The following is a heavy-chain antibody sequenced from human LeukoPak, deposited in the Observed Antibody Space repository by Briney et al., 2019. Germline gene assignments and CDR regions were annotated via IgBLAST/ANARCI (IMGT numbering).Heavy chain of an antibody. CDR2: IRYDGSNK. J-gene: IGHJ6*03. V-gene: IGHV3-30*02. D-gene: IGHD6-13*01. Sequence: GGSLRLSCAASGFTFTSYGMHWVRQAPGKGLEWVAFIRYDGSNKYFADSVKGRFTISRDNSKNTLYLQMNSLRAEDTAVYYCARDRWVGAAAGWWINYYYYYMDVWGKGTTVTISS. CDR3: ARDRWVGAAAGWWINYYYYYMDV. CDR1: GFTFTSYG.